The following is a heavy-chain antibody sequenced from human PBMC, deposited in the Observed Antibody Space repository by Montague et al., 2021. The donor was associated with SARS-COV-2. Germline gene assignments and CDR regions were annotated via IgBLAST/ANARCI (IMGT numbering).Heavy chain of an antibody. CDR2: IHHGGST. J-gene: IGHJ6*03. CDR1: GGSFSTYS. CDR3: ARLGDGIVPSPILGLGPYYSFYYMDV. Sequence: SETLSLTCAVHGGSFSTYSWNWIRQPPGKGLEWIGEIHHGGSTNYNPSLKSRVTISADTSKNQFSLKLTSVTAADTAIYYCARLGDGIVPSPILGLGPYYSFYYMDVWGKGTTVTVSS. D-gene: IGHD2-2*02. V-gene: IGHV4-34*01.